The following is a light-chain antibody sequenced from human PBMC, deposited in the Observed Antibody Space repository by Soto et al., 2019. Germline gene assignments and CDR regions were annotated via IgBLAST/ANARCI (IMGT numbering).Light chain of an antibody. CDR1: QSVSRW. CDR2: KAS. J-gene: IGKJ1*01. V-gene: IGKV1-5*03. Sequence: DIQMTQSPSTLSASVGDRVTITCRASQSVSRWLAWYQQKPGKAPKLLIYKASTLKSGVPSRFSGSESGTEFTLAISSLQPDDSATYYCQQYNDNWTFGQGTKVDIK. CDR3: QQYNDNWT.